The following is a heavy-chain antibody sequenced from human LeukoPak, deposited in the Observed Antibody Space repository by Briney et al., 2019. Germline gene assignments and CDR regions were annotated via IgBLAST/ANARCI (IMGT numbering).Heavy chain of an antibody. D-gene: IGHD6-13*01. CDR3: PNFIAEAGREIDY. CDR1: GGSISSGDYY. CDR2: IYYSGST. Sequence: SETLSLTCTVSGGSISSGDYYWSWIRQPPGKGLEWIGYIYYSGSTYYNPSLKSRVTISVDTSKNQFSLKLSSVTAADTAVHYWPNFIAEAGREIDYGGQGTLVTVSS. V-gene: IGHV4-30-4*01. J-gene: IGHJ4*02.